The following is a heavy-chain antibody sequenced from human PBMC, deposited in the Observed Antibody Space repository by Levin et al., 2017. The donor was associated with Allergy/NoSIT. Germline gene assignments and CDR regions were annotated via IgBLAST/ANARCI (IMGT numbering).Heavy chain of an antibody. CDR3: ARVGNYEGFF. J-gene: IGHJ4*02. D-gene: IGHD3-3*01. CDR2: IFRNGVT. CDR1: GASITTDYYY. Sequence: SETLSLTCTVSGASITTDYYYWTWVRQHPWKGLEWIGLIFRNGVTRYNPSLESRLTISIDTSERQFSLNLNSVTAADTAVYYCARVGNYEGFFWGQGTLVTVS. V-gene: IGHV4-31*03.